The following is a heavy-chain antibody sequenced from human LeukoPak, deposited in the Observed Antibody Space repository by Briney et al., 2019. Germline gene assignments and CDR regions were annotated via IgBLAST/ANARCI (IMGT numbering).Heavy chain of an antibody. Sequence: PSETLSLTCTVSGGSISSGDYYWSWIRQPPGKGLEWIGYIYYSGSTYYNPSLKSRVIMSVDTSKNQFSLKLSSVTAVDTAVYYCAREDILVGASRLDYWGQGTLVTVSS. CDR1: GGSISSGDYY. CDR2: IYYSGST. CDR3: AREDILVGASRLDY. J-gene: IGHJ4*02. D-gene: IGHD1-26*01. V-gene: IGHV4-30-4*01.